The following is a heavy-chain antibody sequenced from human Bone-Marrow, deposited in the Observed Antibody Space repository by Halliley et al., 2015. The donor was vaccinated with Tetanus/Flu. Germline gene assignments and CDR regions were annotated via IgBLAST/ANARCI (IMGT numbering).Heavy chain of an antibody. CDR2: IDWDGDK. J-gene: IGHJ6*02. CDR3: ARIRGLVISPSYYYYYGMDV. Sequence: LVKPTQTLTLTCTFSGFSLSTSGMCVSWIRQPPGKALEWLALIDWDGDKYYSTSLKTRLTISKDTSKNQVVLTMTNVDPVDTATYYCARIRGLVISPSYYYYYGMDVWGQGTTVTVSS. CDR1: GFSLSTSGMC. D-gene: IGHD3-3*02. V-gene: IGHV2-70*13.